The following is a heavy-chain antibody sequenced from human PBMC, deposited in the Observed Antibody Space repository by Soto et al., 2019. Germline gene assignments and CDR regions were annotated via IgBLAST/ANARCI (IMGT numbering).Heavy chain of an antibody. V-gene: IGHV3-21*01. J-gene: IGHJ4*01. CDR3: ARERVVNYTDYYFDY. CDR1: GFDLYYYN. D-gene: IGHD3-16*02. CDR2: ISGTGIDI. Sequence: EVQLVESGGGLVEPGGSLRLSCAASGFDLYYYNMNWARQAPGRGLGWVSPISGTGIDIHFADSVKGRFVISRDNAKTSLYLQMNSLTPEDTALYYCARERVVNYTDYYFDYWGHGTLVTVSS.